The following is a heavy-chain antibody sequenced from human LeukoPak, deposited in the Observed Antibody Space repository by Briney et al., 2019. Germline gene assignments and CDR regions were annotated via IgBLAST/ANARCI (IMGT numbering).Heavy chain of an antibody. CDR3: ARYVRALYCSGGSCYYFDY. CDR2: IYYSGST. Sequence: TSSETLSLTCTVSGGSISSGGYYWSWIRQHPGKGLEWIGYIYYSGSTYYNPSLKSRVTISVDTSKNQFSLKLSSVTAADTAVYYCARYVRALYCSGGSCYYFDYWGQGTLVTVSS. D-gene: IGHD2-15*01. J-gene: IGHJ4*02. V-gene: IGHV4-31*03. CDR1: GGSISSGGYY.